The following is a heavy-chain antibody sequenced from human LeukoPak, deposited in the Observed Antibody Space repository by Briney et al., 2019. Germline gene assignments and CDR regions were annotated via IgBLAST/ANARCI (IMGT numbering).Heavy chain of an antibody. J-gene: IGHJ6*03. Sequence: GGSLRLSCAASGFTLSSYAMSWVRQAPGKGLEWVSAISGSGGSTYYADSVKGRFTISRDNSKNTLYLQMNSLRAEDTAVYYCARGLPPNYYYYMDVWGKGTTVTISS. CDR2: ISGSGGST. V-gene: IGHV3-23*01. CDR1: GFTLSSYA. CDR3: ARGLPPNYYYYMDV.